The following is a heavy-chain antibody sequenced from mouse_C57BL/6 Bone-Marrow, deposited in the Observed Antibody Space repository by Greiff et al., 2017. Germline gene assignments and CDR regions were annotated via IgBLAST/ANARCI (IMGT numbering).Heavy chain of an antibody. D-gene: IGHD2-3*01. CDR1: GYTFTSYW. J-gene: IGHJ1*03. V-gene: IGHV1-69*01. CDR2: IDPSDSYT. Sequence: QVQLQQPGAELVMPGASVKLSCKASGYTFTSYWMHWVKQRPGQGLEWIGEIDPSDSYTNYNQKFKGKSTLTVDKSSSTAYMQLSSLTSEDSAVYYWARCPYDGYYVYWYFDVWGTGTTVTVSS. CDR3: ARCPYDGYYVYWYFDV.